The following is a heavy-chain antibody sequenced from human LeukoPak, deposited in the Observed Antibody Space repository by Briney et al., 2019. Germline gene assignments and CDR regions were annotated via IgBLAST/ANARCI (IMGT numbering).Heavy chain of an antibody. CDR1: GFTFSSYG. CDR3: AKDRRPATN. Sequence: PGRSLRLSCAASGFTFSSYGMHWVRQAPGKGLEWVAVISYDGSNKYYADSVKGRFTISRDNSKNTLYLQMNSLRAEDTAVYYCAKDRRPATNWGQGTLVTVSS. V-gene: IGHV3-30*18. J-gene: IGHJ4*02. CDR2: ISYDGSNK.